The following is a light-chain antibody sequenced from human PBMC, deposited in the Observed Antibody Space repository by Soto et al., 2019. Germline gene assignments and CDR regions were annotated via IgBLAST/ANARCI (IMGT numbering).Light chain of an antibody. V-gene: IGLV2-14*01. CDR3: SSYTNINTRACV. J-gene: IGLJ1*01. Sequence: QSALTQTASVSGSPGQSITISCTGTSGDIGSYNRVSWYQQHPGKAPKLIIYELTDRPSGVSNRFSGSKSGNTASLTISGLQAENEAEYYCSSYTNINTRACVFGTGTKVTVL. CDR2: ELT. CDR1: SGDIGSYNR.